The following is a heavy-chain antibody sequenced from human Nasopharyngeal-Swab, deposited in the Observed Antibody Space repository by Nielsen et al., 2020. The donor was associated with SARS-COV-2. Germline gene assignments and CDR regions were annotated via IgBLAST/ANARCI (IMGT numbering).Heavy chain of an antibody. V-gene: IGHV3-21*01. CDR3: TRDRGRWQLFDP. CDR2: ISSSSSYI. D-gene: IGHD3-16*01. J-gene: IGHJ5*02. Sequence: GESLKISCAASGFTFSTYSMNWVRQAPGKGLEWVSSISSSSSYIYYADSVKGRFTISRDNAKNSLYLQMNSLRAEDTAVFYCTRDRGRWQLFDPWGQGTLVTVSS. CDR1: GFTFSTYS.